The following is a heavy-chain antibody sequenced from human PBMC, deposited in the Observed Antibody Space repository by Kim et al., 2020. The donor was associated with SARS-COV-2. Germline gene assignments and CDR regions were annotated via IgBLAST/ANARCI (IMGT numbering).Heavy chain of an antibody. CDR1: GFTFDDYA. CDR2: ISWNSGNI. V-gene: IGHV3-9*01. Sequence: GGSLRLSCVASGFTFDDYAMHWVRQAPGKGLEWVSGISWNSGNIGYADSVKGRFTISRDNAKNSLYLQMNSLRAEDTALYYCAKEVRYYYDSSGYYSSWG. D-gene: IGHD3-22*01. J-gene: IGHJ5*01. CDR3: AKEVRYYYDSSGYYSS.